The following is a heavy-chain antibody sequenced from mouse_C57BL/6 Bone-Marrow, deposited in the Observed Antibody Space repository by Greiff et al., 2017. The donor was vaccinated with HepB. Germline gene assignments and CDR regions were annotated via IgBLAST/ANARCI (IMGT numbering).Heavy chain of an antibody. CDR3: ARGGVRRGFAY. Sequence: EVQLQQSGPVLVKPGASVKMSCKASGYTFTDYYMNWVKQSHGKSLEWIGVINPYNGGTSYNQKFKGKATLTVDKSSSTAYMELNSLTSEDSAVYYCARGGVRRGFAYWGQGTLVTVSA. D-gene: IGHD2-14*01. CDR1: GYTFTDYY. CDR2: INPYNGGT. V-gene: IGHV1-19*01. J-gene: IGHJ3*01.